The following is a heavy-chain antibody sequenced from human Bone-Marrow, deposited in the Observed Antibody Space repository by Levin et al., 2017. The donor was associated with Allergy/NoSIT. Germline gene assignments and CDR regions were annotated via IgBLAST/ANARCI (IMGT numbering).Heavy chain of an antibody. CDR1: GGSVSSRSCY. CDR3: ARQCVGDFLSAILWFDT. CDR2: MYYSGIT. V-gene: IGHV4-39*01. J-gene: IGHJ5*02. D-gene: IGHD3-3*01. Sequence: SETLSLTCTVSGGSVSSRSCYWGWIRQSPGKGLEWIGSMYYSGITYDNPSLKSRVTISMDMSKNQLSLQMTSVTVADTALYYCARQCVGDFLSAILWFDTWGQGTLVIVSS.